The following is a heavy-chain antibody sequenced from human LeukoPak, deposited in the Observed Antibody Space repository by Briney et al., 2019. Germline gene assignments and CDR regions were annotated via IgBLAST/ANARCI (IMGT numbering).Heavy chain of an antibody. CDR2: ISYDGSNK. Sequence: PGRSLRLSCAASGFTFSSYGMHWVRPAPGKGLEWVAVISYDGSNKYYADSVKGRFTISRDNSKNTLYLQMNSLRAEDTAVYYCAKPLTGVSSDYFDYWGQGTLITVSS. CDR1: GFTFSSYG. J-gene: IGHJ4*02. V-gene: IGHV3-30*18. CDR3: AKPLTGVSSDYFDY. D-gene: IGHD7-27*01.